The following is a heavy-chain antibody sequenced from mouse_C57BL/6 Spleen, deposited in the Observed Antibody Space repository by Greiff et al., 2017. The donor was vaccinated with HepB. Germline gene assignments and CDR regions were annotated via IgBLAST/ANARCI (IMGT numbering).Heavy chain of an antibody. J-gene: IGHJ2*01. CDR3: ARSTRITTFFDY. CDR2: IYPRSGNT. V-gene: IGHV1-81*01. D-gene: IGHD2-4*01. CDR1: GYTFTSYG. Sequence: LQESGAELARPGASVKLSCKASGYTFTSYGISWVKQRTGQGLEWIGEIYPRSGNTYYNEKFKGKATLTADKSSSTAYMELRSLTSEDSAVYFCARSTRITTFFDYWGQGTTVTVSS.